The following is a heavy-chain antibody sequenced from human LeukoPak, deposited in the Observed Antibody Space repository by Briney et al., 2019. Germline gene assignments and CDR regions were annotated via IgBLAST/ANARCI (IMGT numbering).Heavy chain of an antibody. V-gene: IGHV3-33*06. CDR2: IWYDGSNK. CDR3: AKPLYGSGSPPFDY. D-gene: IGHD3-10*01. Sequence: PGGSLRLSCAASGFTFSSYGMHWVGQAPGKGLEWVAVIWYDGSNKYYADSVKGRFTISRDNSKNTLYLQMNSLRAEDTAVDYCAKPLYGSGSPPFDYWGQGTLVTVSS. J-gene: IGHJ4*02. CDR1: GFTFSSYG.